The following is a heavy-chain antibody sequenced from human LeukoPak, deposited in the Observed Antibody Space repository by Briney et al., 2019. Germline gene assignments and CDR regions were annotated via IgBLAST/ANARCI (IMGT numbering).Heavy chain of an antibody. CDR3: SAAAGRYNWFDP. D-gene: IGHD6-13*01. Sequence: GASVKVSCKASGYTFTGYYMHWVRQAPGQGLEWMGWINPNSGGTNYAQKFQGRVTMTRDTSISTAYMELSRLRSDDTAVYYCSAAAGRYNWFDPWGRGTLVTVSS. V-gene: IGHV1-2*02. CDR2: INPNSGGT. CDR1: GYTFTGYY. J-gene: IGHJ5*02.